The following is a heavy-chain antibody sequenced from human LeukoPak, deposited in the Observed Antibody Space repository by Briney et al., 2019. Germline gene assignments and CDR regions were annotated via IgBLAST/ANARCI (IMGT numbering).Heavy chain of an antibody. J-gene: IGHJ2*01. Sequence: GGSLRLSCAASGFTFSSYSMHWVRQAPGKGLEWVAVISYDGSNKYYADSVKGRFTISRDNSKNTLYLQMNSLRAEDTAVYYCARDRGYYYGSGPLDLWGRGTLVTVSS. D-gene: IGHD3-10*01. CDR3: ARDRGYYYGSGPLDL. V-gene: IGHV3-30*03. CDR2: ISYDGSNK. CDR1: GFTFSSYS.